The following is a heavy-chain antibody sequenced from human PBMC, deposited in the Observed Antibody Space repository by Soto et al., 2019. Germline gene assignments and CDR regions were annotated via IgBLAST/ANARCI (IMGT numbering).Heavy chain of an antibody. J-gene: IGHJ4*02. Sequence: EVQLVESGGLLVQPGGSLRLSCAASGFTLTDYGMNWVRQAPGKGLEWLSYISSSTKTIYYADSVRGRFTISRDNAKNSLYLQMNRLRAEDTAVYYCARAVSKTSPLDYWGQGTLVTVSS. CDR3: ARAVSKTSPLDY. V-gene: IGHV3-48*01. CDR1: GFTLTDYG. CDR2: ISSSTKTI. D-gene: IGHD4-17*01.